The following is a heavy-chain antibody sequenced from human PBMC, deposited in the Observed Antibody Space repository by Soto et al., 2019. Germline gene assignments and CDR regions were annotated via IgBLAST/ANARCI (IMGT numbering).Heavy chain of an antibody. D-gene: IGHD2-2*01. CDR2: IYYSGST. CDR1: GGSISSSSYY. CDR3: ASPYCSSTSCYAKNAFDI. Sequence: QLQLQESGPGLVKPSETLSLTCTVSGGSISSSSYYWGWIRQPPGKGLEWIGSIYYSGSTYYNPSLKSRVTISVDTSKNQFSLKLSSVTAADTAVYYCASPYCSSTSCYAKNAFDIWGQGTMVTVSS. J-gene: IGHJ3*02. V-gene: IGHV4-39*01.